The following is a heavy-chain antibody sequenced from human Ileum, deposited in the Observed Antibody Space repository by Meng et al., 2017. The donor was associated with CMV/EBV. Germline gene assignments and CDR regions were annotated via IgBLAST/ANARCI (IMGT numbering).Heavy chain of an antibody. D-gene: IGHD3-10*01. V-gene: IGHV3-74*01. CDR1: GLSFNKYW. CDR2: SNTDGSTT. J-gene: IGHJ4*02. CDR3: VTGELFFDY. Sequence: LGLSCADTGLSFNKYWMHWVRQGPGKGLVWVSRSNTDGSTTVYADSVKGRFTISRDNAKNTLSLQISSLRAEDTAVYYCVTGELFFDYWGQGTLVTVSS.